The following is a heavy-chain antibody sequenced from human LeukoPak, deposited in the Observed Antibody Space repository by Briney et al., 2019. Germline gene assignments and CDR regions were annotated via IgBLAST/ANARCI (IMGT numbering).Heavy chain of an antibody. D-gene: IGHD2-2*01. J-gene: IGHJ6*04. CDR2: IYPGNSDT. CDR1: GYIFTSYW. Sequence: GESLKISCKGSGYIFTSYWIGWVRQMPGKGLGWMWIIYPGNSDTRFRPSFQGQVTTSADKSITTAYLQWSSLKASDTAMYYCARLGTTSGDGMDVWGKGTTVTVSS. CDR3: ARLGTTSGDGMDV. V-gene: IGHV5-51*01.